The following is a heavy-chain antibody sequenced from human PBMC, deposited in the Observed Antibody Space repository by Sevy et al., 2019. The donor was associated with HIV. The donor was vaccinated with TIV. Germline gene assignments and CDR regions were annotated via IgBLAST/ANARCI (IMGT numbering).Heavy chain of an antibody. J-gene: IGHJ6*02. D-gene: IGHD3-10*01. CDR2: ISDYNGYT. CDR3: AREGYYYRSGTYRPPNYYGMDV. V-gene: IGHV1-18*01. CDR1: GYTFSSYG. Sequence: ATVKVSCKASGYTFSSYGINWVRQAPGQGLEWMGWISDYNGYTNYAHKFQGRVTMSTETSTRTAYMELRSLRSDDTAVYFCAREGYYYRSGTYRPPNYYGMDVWGQGTAVTVSS.